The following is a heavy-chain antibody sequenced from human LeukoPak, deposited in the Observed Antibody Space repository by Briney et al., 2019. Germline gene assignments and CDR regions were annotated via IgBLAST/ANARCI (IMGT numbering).Heavy chain of an antibody. CDR3: ARDPLSAYDYYFDY. CDR1: GYTFSSYS. D-gene: IGHD5-12*01. Sequence: PGGCVRLSCAASGYTFSSYSMTWVRQAPGKGLEWVSSISSSSSYIYYADSVKGRFTISRDNAKNSLYLQMNSLRAEDTAVYYCARDPLSAYDYYFDYWGQGTLVTISS. J-gene: IGHJ4*02. CDR2: ISSSSSYI. V-gene: IGHV3-21*01.